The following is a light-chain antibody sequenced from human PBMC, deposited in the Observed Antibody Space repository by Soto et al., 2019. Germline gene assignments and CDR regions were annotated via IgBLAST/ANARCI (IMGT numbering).Light chain of an antibody. CDR1: SSDVGGYEY. CDR3: GSFTSGSTRV. V-gene: IGLV2-14*03. CDR2: NVS. Sequence: QSVLTQPASVSGSPGQSITISCTGTSSDVGGYEYVSWYQQHPGKAPELIIFNVSNRPSGISRRFSGSKSGNTASLTISGLQVEDEADYYCGSFTSGSTRVFGTGTKLTVL. J-gene: IGLJ1*01.